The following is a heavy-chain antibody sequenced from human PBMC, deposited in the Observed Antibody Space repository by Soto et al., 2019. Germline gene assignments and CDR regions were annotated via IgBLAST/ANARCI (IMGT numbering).Heavy chain of an antibody. CDR1: GFSFSSYG. Sequence: QVQLVESGGGVVQPGRSLRLSCAASGFSFSSYGMHWVRQAPGKGLEWVAVIWYDGSKKNYADSVKGRFTISRDNSKNTLYLQMNSLRAEDTAVYYCARASGEGGDYYGLDVWGQGTTVTVSS. D-gene: IGHD3-10*01. CDR2: IWYDGSKK. V-gene: IGHV3-33*01. CDR3: ARASGEGGDYYGLDV. J-gene: IGHJ6*02.